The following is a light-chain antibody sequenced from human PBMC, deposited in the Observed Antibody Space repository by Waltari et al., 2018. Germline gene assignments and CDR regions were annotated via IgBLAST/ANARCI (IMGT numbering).Light chain of an antibody. Sequence: QLVLTQSPSASASLGASVKLTCTLSRGHGNYAIAWHQQQGEKDPRYLMTINRDGSHNKGDGIPYRFSGSTSGAVRYLTISSVHSEDEADYYCQTWGAGIRVFGTGTKVTVL. J-gene: IGLJ1*01. CDR3: QTWGAGIRV. V-gene: IGLV4-69*01. CDR2: INRDGSH. CDR1: RGHGNYA.